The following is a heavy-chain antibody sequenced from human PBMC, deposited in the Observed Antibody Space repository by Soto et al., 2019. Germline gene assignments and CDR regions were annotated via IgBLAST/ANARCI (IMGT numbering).Heavy chain of an antibody. CDR1: GGSISRGGYY. V-gene: IGHV4-31*03. Sequence: SETLSLTCTVSGGSISRGGYYWSWIRQHPGKGLEWIGYIYYSGSTYYNPSLKSRVTISVDTSKNQFSLKLSSVTAADTAVYYCARERVVPAANVNWFDPWGQGTLVTVSS. CDR3: ARERVVPAANVNWFDP. CDR2: IYYSGST. D-gene: IGHD2-2*01. J-gene: IGHJ5*02.